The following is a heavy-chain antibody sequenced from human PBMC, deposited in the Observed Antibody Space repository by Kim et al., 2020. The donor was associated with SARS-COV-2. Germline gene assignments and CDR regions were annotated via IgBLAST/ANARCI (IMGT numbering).Heavy chain of an antibody. Sequence: SVKVSCKASGFTFTSSAVQWVRQARGQRLEWIGWIVVGSGNTNYAQKFQERVTITRDMSTSTAYMELSSLRSEDTTVYYCAADSSGYYDAFDIWGQGTMVTVSS. CDR1: GFTFTSSA. CDR3: AADSSGYYDAFDI. D-gene: IGHD3-22*01. V-gene: IGHV1-58*01. J-gene: IGHJ3*02. CDR2: IVVGSGNT.